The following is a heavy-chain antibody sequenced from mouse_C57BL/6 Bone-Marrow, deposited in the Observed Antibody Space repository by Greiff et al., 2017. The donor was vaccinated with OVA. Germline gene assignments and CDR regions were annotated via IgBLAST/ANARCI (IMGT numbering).Heavy chain of an antibody. V-gene: IGHV1-72*01. CDR1: GYTFTSYW. Sequence: QVHVKQPGAELVKPGASVKLSCKASGYTFTSYWMHWVKQRPGRGLEWIGRIDPNSGGTKYNEKFKSKATLTVDKPSSTAYMQLSSLTSEDSAVYYCARCPGSSFHYFDYWGQGTTLTVSS. CDR2: IDPNSGGT. CDR3: ARCPGSSFHYFDY. J-gene: IGHJ2*01. D-gene: IGHD1-1*01.